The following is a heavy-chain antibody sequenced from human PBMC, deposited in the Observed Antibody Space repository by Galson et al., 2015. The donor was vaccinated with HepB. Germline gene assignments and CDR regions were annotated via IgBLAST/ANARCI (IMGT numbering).Heavy chain of an antibody. J-gene: IGHJ6*02. V-gene: IGHV4-28*01. CDR3: ARGDCSGGSCYLFHGMDV. CDR1: GYSISSSNW. CDR2: IYYSGRT. Sequence: SGYSISSSNWWGWIRQPPGKGLEWIGYIYYSGRTYYNPSLKSRVTMSVDTSKNQFFLKLSPVTAVDTAVYYCARGDCSGGSCYLFHGMDVWGQGTTVTVSS. D-gene: IGHD2-15*01.